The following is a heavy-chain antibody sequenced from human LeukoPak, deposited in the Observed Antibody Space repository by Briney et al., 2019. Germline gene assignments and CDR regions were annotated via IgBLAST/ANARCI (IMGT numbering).Heavy chain of an antibody. D-gene: IGHD2-21*01. V-gene: IGHV4-31*03. CDR3: AGGVLPAYYGLDV. J-gene: IGHJ6*02. Sequence: SQTLSLTCTVSGGSISSGGYYWSWIRQHPGKGLEWIGYIFYSGSTYYNPSLKSRIIISVDTSKNQFSLKLSSVTAADSAVYYCAGGVLPAYYGLDVWGQGTTVTVSS. CDR1: GGSISSGGYY. CDR2: IFYSGST.